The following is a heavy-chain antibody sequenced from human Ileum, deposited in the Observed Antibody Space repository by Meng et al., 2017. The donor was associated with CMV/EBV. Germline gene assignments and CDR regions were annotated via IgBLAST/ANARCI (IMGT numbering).Heavy chain of an antibody. CDR3: ARENGYEWYFDF. CDR1: GDIVSSTGAI. J-gene: IGHJ2*01. Sequence: SCAGLADPSQPLSLTCAISGDIVSSTGAIWNWIRQSPSRGLEWLGKTYYRSKWYNDYAPSVKSRITVKPDTSKNQFSLQLNSVTPEDTAVYYRARENGYEWYFDFWGRGTLVTVSS. D-gene: IGHD6-13*01. CDR2: TYYRSKWYN. V-gene: IGHV6-1*01.